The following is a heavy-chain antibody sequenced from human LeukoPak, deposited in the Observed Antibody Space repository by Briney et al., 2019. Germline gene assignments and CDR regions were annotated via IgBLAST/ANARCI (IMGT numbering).Heavy chain of an antibody. CDR2: IYPRDGST. V-gene: IGHV1-46*01. CDR3: ARDQEGFDY. J-gene: IGHJ4*02. Sequence: APVKVSCKASGYTFTSNYIHWVRQAPGQGLEWMGMIYPRDGSTSYAQKFQGRVTVTRDTSTSTVHMELSGLRSEDTGVYYCARDQEGFDYWGQGTLVTVSS. CDR1: GYTFTSNY.